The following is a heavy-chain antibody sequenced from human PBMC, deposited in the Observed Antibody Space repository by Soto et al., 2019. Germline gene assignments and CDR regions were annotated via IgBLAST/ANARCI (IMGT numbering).Heavy chain of an antibody. Sequence: GESLKISCAASGFTFSSYAMSWVRQAPGKGLEWASAISGSGGSTYYADSVKGRFTISRDNSKNTLYLQMNSLRAEDTAVYYCAKGLRFLEWLWSLRLGGMDVWGQGTTVTVSS. CDR3: AKGLRFLEWLWSLRLGGMDV. V-gene: IGHV3-23*01. CDR2: ISGSGGST. J-gene: IGHJ6*02. CDR1: GFTFSSYA. D-gene: IGHD3-3*01.